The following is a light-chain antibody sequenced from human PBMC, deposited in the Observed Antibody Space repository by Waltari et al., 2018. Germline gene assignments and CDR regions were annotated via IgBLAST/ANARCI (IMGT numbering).Light chain of an antibody. J-gene: IGLJ3*02. V-gene: IGLV2-8*01. CDR3: SSYAGSHYWV. Sequence: QSALTQPPAAPGSPGQSVTISCTGTGSDGGKSHYLSWYQQHPGNAPKRMIYALSKRPSGVPDRFSGSKSGNTASLTVSGLQAEDEADYYCSSYAGSHYWVFGGGTKLTVL. CDR1: GSDGGKSHY. CDR2: ALS.